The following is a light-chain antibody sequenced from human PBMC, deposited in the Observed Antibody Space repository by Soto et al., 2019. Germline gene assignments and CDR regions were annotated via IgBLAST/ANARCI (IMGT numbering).Light chain of an antibody. Sequence: EIVMTQSPCTLSLTPGDGATLSCRSSQSVSSSYIAWYQQGPGQTPSLLIYGASTRATGIPDRFSGSGSGTHFTLTISRLGPGDFAVYYCQHFGGTTFTFGQGTRLEIK. CDR2: GAS. CDR3: QHFGGTTFT. CDR1: QSVSSSY. V-gene: IGKV3-20*01. J-gene: IGKJ5*01.